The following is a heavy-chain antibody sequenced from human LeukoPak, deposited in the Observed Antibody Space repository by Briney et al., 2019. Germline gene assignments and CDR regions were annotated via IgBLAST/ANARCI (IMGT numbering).Heavy chain of an antibody. CDR2: ISSASSII. CDR3: ARGPVVDHHHFDY. CDR1: GFTFNTYS. V-gene: IGHV3-48*02. D-gene: IGHD2-2*01. J-gene: IGHJ4*02. Sequence: GGSLRLSCAASGFTFNTYSMNWVRQAPGKGLEWISYISSASSIIYYADSVRGRVTISRDNAQNSLYLQMNSLRDEDTAVYYCARGPVVDHHHFDYWGQGTLVTVSS.